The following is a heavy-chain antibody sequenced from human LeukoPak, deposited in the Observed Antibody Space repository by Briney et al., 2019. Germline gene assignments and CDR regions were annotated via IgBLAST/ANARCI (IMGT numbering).Heavy chain of an antibody. Sequence: PGGSLRLSCAPSGFAFSNFAMSWVRQPPGKGLEWVSVMSGSGYYTYYVESVKGRFTISRDNSKNTLYLHMNSLRADDTAVYYCAKMEGQRLYDYCMDVWGRGTTVTVSS. V-gene: IGHV3-23*01. CDR2: MSGSGYYT. D-gene: IGHD1-1*01. J-gene: IGHJ6*03. CDR3: AKMEGQRLYDYCMDV. CDR1: GFAFSNFA.